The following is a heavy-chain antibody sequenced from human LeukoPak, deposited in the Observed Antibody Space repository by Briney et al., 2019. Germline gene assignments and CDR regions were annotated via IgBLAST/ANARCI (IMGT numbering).Heavy chain of an antibody. D-gene: IGHD2-15*01. Sequence: GGSLRLSCAASGFTVSSNYMSWVRQAPGKGLEGVSVIYSGGSTYYADSVKGRFTISRANSKTTLYLQMNSLRAEDTAVYYCARGTKSGSRRTYYFDYWGQGTLVTVSS. CDR1: GFTVSSNY. CDR2: IYSGGST. J-gene: IGHJ4*02. CDR3: ARGTKSGSRRTYYFDY. V-gene: IGHV3-66*02.